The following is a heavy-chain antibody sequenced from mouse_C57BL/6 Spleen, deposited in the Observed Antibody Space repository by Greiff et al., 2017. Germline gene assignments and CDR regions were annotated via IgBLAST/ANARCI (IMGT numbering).Heavy chain of an antibody. D-gene: IGHD1-1*01. CDR3: ARSVGSSSVYWYFDV. V-gene: IGHV1-39*01. CDR2: INPNYGTT. Sequence: VQLQQSGPELVKPGASVTISCKASGYSFTDYNMNWVKQSNGKSLEWIRVINPNYGTTSYNQKFKGKATLTVDQSSSTAYMQLNSLTSEDSAVYYCARSVGSSSVYWYFDVWGTGTTVTVSS. CDR1: GYSFTDYN. J-gene: IGHJ1*03.